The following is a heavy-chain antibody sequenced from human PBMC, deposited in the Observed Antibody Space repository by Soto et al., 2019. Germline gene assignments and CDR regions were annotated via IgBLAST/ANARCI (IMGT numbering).Heavy chain of an antibody. CDR1: GGSISSGDYY. V-gene: IGHV4-31*03. Sequence: SETLSLTCPVSGGSISSGDYYWSWIRQHPGKGLEWIGYIYHSGSADYNPSLKSRLKMSVDTSKNQFSLNLTPVTAADTAVYYCARGGVVVPAAVLFNCLDPWGQGALVTVSS. J-gene: IGHJ5*02. D-gene: IGHD2-2*01. CDR3: ARGGVVVPAAVLFNCLDP. CDR2: IYHSGSA.